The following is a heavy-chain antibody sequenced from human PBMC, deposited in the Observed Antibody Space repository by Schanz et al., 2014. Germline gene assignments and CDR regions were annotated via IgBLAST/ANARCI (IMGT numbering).Heavy chain of an antibody. CDR1: GFTVTTNY. V-gene: IGHV3-53*01. D-gene: IGHD5-12*01. CDR2: MYINSGST. Sequence: EVQLVESGGGLIQPGGSLRLSCAVSGFTVTTNYMSWVRQAPGKGLEWISSMYINSGSTQYADAVKGRTIISRDSSKNTLLHQMNMRSAESTAVYFCARDGGRDGYNLAFDVWGQGTLVTVSS. J-gene: IGHJ3*01. CDR3: ARDGGRDGYNLAFDV.